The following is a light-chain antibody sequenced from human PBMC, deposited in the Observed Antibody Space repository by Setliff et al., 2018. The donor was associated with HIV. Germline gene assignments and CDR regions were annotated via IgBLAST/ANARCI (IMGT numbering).Light chain of an antibody. J-gene: IGLJ1*01. CDR1: SSNIGAGFD. Sequence: QSALTQPPSVSGAPGQRVTISCTGNSSNIGAGFDVHWYQQLPGTAPKVLIFVNTKRPSGVSDRFSGSKSGASASLAITGLQAEDEGDYYCQSYDSSLSGYVFGGGTKVTVL. V-gene: IGLV1-40*03. CDR3: QSYDSSLSGYV. CDR2: VNT.